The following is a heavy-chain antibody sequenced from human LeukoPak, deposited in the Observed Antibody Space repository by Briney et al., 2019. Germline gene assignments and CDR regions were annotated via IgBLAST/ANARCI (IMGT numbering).Heavy chain of an antibody. CDR3: ARERPNIVVVPAAISRNWFDP. J-gene: IGHJ5*02. Sequence: SVKVSCKASGGTFSSYAISWVRQAPGQGLEWMGRIIPILGIANYAQKFQGRVTITADKSTSTAYMELSSLRSEDTAVYYCARERPNIVVVPAAISRNWFDPWGQGTLVTVSS. D-gene: IGHD2-2*01. CDR2: IIPILGIA. V-gene: IGHV1-69*04. CDR1: GGTFSSYA.